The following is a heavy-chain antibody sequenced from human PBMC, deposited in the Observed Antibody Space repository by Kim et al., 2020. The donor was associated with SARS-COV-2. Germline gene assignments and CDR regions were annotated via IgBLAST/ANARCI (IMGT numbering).Heavy chain of an antibody. D-gene: IGHD6-19*01. Sequence: YSPSFQGHVTISADKSISTAYLQWGSLKASDTAMYYCARGGGGWVSYGMDVWGQGTTVTVSS. J-gene: IGHJ6*02. V-gene: IGHV5-51*01. CDR3: ARGGGGWVSYGMDV.